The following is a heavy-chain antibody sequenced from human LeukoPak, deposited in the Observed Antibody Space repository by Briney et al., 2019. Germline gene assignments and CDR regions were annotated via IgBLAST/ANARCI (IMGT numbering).Heavy chain of an antibody. CDR3: ARHRLVRSIGFDP. CDR1: GFTFSSYA. Sequence: GGSLRLSCAASGFTFSSYAMSWVRQAPGKGLEWVSAISGSGGSTYYADSVKGRLTISRDNSKNTLYLQMNSLRAEDTAVYYCARHRLVRSIGFDPWGQGTLVTVSS. V-gene: IGHV3-23*01. CDR2: ISGSGGST. J-gene: IGHJ5*02. D-gene: IGHD6-19*01.